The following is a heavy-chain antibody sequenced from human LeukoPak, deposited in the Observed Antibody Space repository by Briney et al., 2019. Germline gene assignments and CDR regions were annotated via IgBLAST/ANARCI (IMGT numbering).Heavy chain of an antibody. J-gene: IGHJ4*02. Sequence: ASVKVSCKASGGTFSSYAISWVRQAPGQGLEWMGRIIPILGIANYAQKFQGRVTITADKSTSTAYMELSSLRSEDTAVYYCAXXXXXNNVFDSLYDYWGQGTLVTVSS. D-gene: IGHD3-9*01. V-gene: IGHV1-69*04. CDR2: IIPILGIA. CDR1: GGTFSSYA. CDR3: AXXXXXNNVFDSLYDY.